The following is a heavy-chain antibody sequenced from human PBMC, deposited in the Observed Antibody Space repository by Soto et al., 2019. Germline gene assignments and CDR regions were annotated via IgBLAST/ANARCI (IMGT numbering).Heavy chain of an antibody. CDR1: GGSFSGYY. CDR3: ARGISYGLSSLDY. Sequence: PSETLSLTCAVYGGSFSGYYWSWIRQPPGKGLEWIGEINHSGRTNYNPSLKSRVTISVDTSKNQFSLKLSSVTAAETAVYYCARGISYGLSSLDYWGQGNLVTVSS. J-gene: IGHJ4*02. V-gene: IGHV4-34*01. D-gene: IGHD5-18*01. CDR2: INHSGRT.